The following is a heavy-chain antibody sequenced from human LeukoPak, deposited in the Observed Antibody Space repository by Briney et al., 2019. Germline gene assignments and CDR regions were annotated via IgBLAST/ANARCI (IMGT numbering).Heavy chain of an antibody. CDR1: GYTLTSYA. V-gene: IGHV7-4-1*02. D-gene: IGHD6-19*01. Sequence: ASVKVSCEASGYTLTSYAMNWVRQAPGQGLEWMGWINTNTGDPTYAQGFTGRFVFSLDTSVSTAYLQISSLKAEDTAVYYCARDREIPVAAPWGPDYWGQGTLVTVSS. J-gene: IGHJ4*02. CDR2: INTNTGDP. CDR3: ARDREIPVAAPWGPDY.